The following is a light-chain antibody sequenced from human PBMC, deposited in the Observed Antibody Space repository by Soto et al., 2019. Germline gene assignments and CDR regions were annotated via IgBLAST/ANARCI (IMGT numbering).Light chain of an antibody. Sequence: SSELTQPPSVSVSPGQTATITCSGDELGNKYVCWYQQKAGQSPVLVIYQDSERPSGIPERFSGSNSGNTATLTISGTQAMDEADYYCQAWDSSTVVFGGGTKLTVL. CDR1: ELGNKY. CDR2: QDS. CDR3: QAWDSSTVV. V-gene: IGLV3-1*01. J-gene: IGLJ2*01.